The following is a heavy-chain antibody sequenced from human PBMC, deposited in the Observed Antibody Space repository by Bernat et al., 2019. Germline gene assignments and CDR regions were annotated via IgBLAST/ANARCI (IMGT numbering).Heavy chain of an antibody. Sequence: EVQLVESGGGLVKPGGSLRLSCAASGFTFTNAWMNWVRQAPGKGLEWVGRIKSKTDGGTTDYAEPVKGRFTISREDSQNTLYLQMNTLKTEDTAVYYCSTVFLYDSSPSCGQGTLVTVSS. D-gene: IGHD3-22*01. CDR1: GFTFTNAW. V-gene: IGHV3-15*07. J-gene: IGHJ4*02. CDR2: IKSKTDGGTT. CDR3: STVFLYDSSPS.